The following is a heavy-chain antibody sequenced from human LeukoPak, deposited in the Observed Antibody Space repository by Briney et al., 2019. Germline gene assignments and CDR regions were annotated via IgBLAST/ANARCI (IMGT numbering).Heavy chain of an antibody. Sequence: TGGSLRLSCAASGFTFSSYWMSWVRQAPGKGLEWVANIKQDGSEKYYVDSMKGRFTISRDNAKNSLYLQMNSLRAEDTAVYYCARASHYVWGSYRYSPFDYWGQGTLVTVSS. CDR3: ARASHYVWGSYRYSPFDY. D-gene: IGHD3-16*02. J-gene: IGHJ4*02. CDR1: GFTFSSYW. V-gene: IGHV3-7*03. CDR2: IKQDGSEK.